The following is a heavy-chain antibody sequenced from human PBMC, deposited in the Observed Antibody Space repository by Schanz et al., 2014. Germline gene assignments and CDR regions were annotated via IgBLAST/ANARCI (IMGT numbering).Heavy chain of an antibody. CDR2: ISAYNGNT. D-gene: IGHD3-9*01. V-gene: IGHV1-18*01. CDR3: AKAEYDILTDSYSRLDP. CDR1: GYTFTSYG. Sequence: QVQLVQSGAEVKKPGASVKVSCKASGYTFTSYGISWVRQAPGQGLEWMGWISAYNGNTKYPQKLQGRVTITRDTSASTAYMELSSLRSEDTAVYSCAKAEYDILTDSYSRLDPWGQGTLVTVSS. J-gene: IGHJ5*02.